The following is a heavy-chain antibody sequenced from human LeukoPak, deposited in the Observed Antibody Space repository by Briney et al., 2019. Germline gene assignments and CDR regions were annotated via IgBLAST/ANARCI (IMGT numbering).Heavy chain of an antibody. D-gene: IGHD3-3*01. CDR3: ARVFGYYFFYMDV. Sequence: GASVKVSCKASGYTFVIFGLIWVRQAPGQGLEWMGWISPENGDTNYAQNFQDRVTMTTDTSTNTAYMELRNLTSDDTAVYFCARVFGYYFFYMDVWGEGTTVIISS. CDR1: GYTFVIFG. CDR2: ISPENGDT. V-gene: IGHV1-18*01. J-gene: IGHJ6*03.